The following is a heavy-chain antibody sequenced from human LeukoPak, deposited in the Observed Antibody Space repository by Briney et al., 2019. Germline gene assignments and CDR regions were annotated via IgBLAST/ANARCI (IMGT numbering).Heavy chain of an antibody. CDR3: ARDITIFGVVNYFHY. V-gene: IGHV4-59*12. J-gene: IGHJ4*02. Sequence: SETLSLTCTVSGGSISNYYWSWIRQPPGKGLEWIGYIYYSGSTNYNPSLKSRVTISIDTSKNQFSLKLSSVTAADTAVYYCARDITIFGVVNYFHYWGQGTLVTVSS. CDR1: GGSISNYY. D-gene: IGHD3-3*01. CDR2: IYYSGST.